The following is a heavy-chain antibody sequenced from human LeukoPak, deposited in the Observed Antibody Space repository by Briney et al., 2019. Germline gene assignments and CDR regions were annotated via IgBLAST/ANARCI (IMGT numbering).Heavy chain of an antibody. V-gene: IGHV4-39*07. CDR3: ARARPFGYCSGGSCYSSDY. J-gene: IGHJ4*02. D-gene: IGHD2-15*01. CDR2: INHSGST. CDR1: GGSISSGDYY. Sequence: SETLSLTCTVSGGSISSGDYYWSWIRQPPGKGLEWIGEINHSGSTNYNPSLKSRVTISVDTSKNQFSLKLSSVTAADTAVYYCARARPFGYCSGGSCYSSDYWGQGTLVTVSS.